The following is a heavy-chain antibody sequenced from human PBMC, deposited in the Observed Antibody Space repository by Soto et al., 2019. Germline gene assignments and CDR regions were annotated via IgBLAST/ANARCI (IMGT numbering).Heavy chain of an antibody. J-gene: IGHJ6*02. Sequence: QVVLEQSGGEVKKPGASVKVSCKASGYTFSGYSITWVRQAPGQGLAWMGRISGYNGNTNYARTLRGRLTLTTDTATSTAYMELRSLTSDDTAVYYCARDVFCGGAPACPDMDVWGQGTTGTVSS. CDR1: GYTFSGYS. D-gene: IGHD2-21*01. V-gene: IGHV1-18*04. CDR2: ISGYNGNT. CDR3: ARDVFCGGAPACPDMDV.